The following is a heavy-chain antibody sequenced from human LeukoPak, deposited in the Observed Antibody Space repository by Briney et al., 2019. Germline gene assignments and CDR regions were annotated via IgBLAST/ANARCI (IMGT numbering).Heavy chain of an antibody. D-gene: IGHD1-26*01. CDR3: ARGLIQWELAVPWGY. CDR1: SYTFTRYG. V-gene: IGHV1-2*02. Sequence: ASVKVSCKASSYTFTRYGISWVRQAPGQGLEWMGWINPRTGGTNYAQKFQGRVTMTRDTSISTAYMELRSDDTAVYYCARGLIQWELAVPWGYWGQGTLVTVSS. J-gene: IGHJ4*02. CDR2: INPRTGGT.